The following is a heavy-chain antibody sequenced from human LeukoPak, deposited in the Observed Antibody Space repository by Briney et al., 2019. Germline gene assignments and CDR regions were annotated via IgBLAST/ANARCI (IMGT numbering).Heavy chain of an antibody. CDR3: ARGHTAVTRHFDF. D-gene: IGHD4-17*01. CDR1: GFTFTTYS. V-gene: IGHV3-21*01. CDR2: ISSGSSAI. J-gene: IGHJ4*02. Sequence: GGSLRLSCEASGFTFTTYSMTWVRQAPGKGLEGVSIISSGSSAIFSAAALKGRFTISRDDAKNLLYLDMNSLRAEDTAVYYCARGHTAVTRHFDFWGQGTLVTVSS.